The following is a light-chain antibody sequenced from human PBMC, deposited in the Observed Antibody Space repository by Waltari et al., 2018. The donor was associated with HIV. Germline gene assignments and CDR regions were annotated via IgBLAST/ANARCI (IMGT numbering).Light chain of an antibody. Sequence: ERVMTQSPATLSVSPGERATLSCRASQNIGNYLAWYQQKPGQAPRLLIYDASTRASGIPARFSGSGSGTDFTLTISSLEPEDVAVYYCQQRSNWPPVTFGQGTRLEI. CDR1: QNIGNY. J-gene: IGKJ5*01. V-gene: IGKV3-11*01. CDR2: DAS. CDR3: QQRSNWPPVT.